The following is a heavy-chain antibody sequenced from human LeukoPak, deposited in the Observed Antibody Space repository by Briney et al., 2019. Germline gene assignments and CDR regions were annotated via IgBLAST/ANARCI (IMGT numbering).Heavy chain of an antibody. D-gene: IGHD2-15*01. Sequence: PSETLSLTCAVSGGSISSKNWWSWVRQPPGKGLEWIGEIYHGGSTYYNPSLKSRVTISVDTSKNQFSLKLSSVTAADTAIYSCAKNGDRGAYCSGGTCYPYYYYNMDVWGKGTTVTISS. CDR1: GGSISSKNW. CDR2: IYHGGST. CDR3: AKNGDRGAYCSGGTCYPYYYYNMDV. J-gene: IGHJ6*03. V-gene: IGHV4-4*02.